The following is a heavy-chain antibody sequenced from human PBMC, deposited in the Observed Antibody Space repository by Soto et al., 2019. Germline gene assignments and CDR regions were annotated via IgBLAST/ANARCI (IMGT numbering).Heavy chain of an antibody. Sequence: PSETLSLTCTVSGGSISSYYWSWIRQPPGKGLEWIGYIYYSGSTYYNPSPKSRVTISVDTSKNQFSLKLSSVTAADTAVYYCGRGGAAAGYLGWFDLWGQGTLVTVSS. V-gene: IGHV4-59*12. D-gene: IGHD6-13*01. CDR3: GRGGAAAGYLGWFDL. J-gene: IGHJ5*02. CDR1: GGSISSYY. CDR2: IYYSGST.